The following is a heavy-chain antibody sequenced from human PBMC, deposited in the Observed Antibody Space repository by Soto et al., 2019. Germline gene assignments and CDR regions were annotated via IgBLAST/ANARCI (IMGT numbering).Heavy chain of an antibody. J-gene: IGHJ4*02. Sequence: VQLVESGGGVVQPGRSLRLSCAASGFTFSSYGMHWVRQAPGKGLEWVAVISYDGSNKYYADSVKGRFTISRDNSKNTLYLQMNSLRAEDTAVYYCAKEPPEQWLFGVDYWGQGTLVTVSS. V-gene: IGHV3-30*18. D-gene: IGHD6-19*01. CDR2: ISYDGSNK. CDR1: GFTFSSYG. CDR3: AKEPPEQWLFGVDY.